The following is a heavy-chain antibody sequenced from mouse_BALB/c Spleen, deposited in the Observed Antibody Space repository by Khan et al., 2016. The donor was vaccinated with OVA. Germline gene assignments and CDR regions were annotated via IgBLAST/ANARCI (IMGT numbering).Heavy chain of an antibody. D-gene: IGHD2-3*01. J-gene: IGHJ3*01. CDR3: RRKGVDGSSFAY. CDR2: IYPSDSYT. V-gene: IGHV1-69*02. Sequence: QVQLQQPGTELVRPGASVKLSCKASGYTFTNYWINWVKQRPGQGLEWIGNIYPSDSYTNYHQKFNDKATLTVDTSSSTAYMQLSSPTSEGSAVYDWRRKGVDGSSFAYWGQGTLVTGSA. CDR1: GYTFTNYW.